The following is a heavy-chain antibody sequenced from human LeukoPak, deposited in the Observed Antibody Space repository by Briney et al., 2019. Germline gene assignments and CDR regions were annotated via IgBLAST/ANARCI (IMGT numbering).Heavy chain of an antibody. CDR2: ISSGSSAI. Sequence: GGPLRLSCEASGFTFTTYSMTWVRQAPGKGLEWVSIISSGSSAIFSADALKGRFTISRDDAENLLYLDMNSLRAEDTAVYYCARGHTAVTRHFDFWGQGTLVTVSS. D-gene: IGHD4-17*01. J-gene: IGHJ4*02. V-gene: IGHV3-21*01. CDR3: ARGHTAVTRHFDF. CDR1: GFTFTTYS.